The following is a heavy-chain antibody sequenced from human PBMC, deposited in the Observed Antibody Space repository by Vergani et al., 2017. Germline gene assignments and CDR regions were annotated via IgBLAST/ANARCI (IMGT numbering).Heavy chain of an antibody. CDR1: GGTFGSHT. D-gene: IGHD1-14*01. V-gene: IGHV1-69*02. CDR2: VIPHLEIT. Sequence: QVQLEQSGAEVKKPGSSVTVSCRASGGTFGSHTISWVRQAPGQGLEWVGRVIPHLEITTLAQHLQGRVLITADKSTDTAYMELISLRSEDTAVYYCARITLFDPNYYYGMDVWGQGTTVTVSS. J-gene: IGHJ6*02. CDR3: ARITLFDPNYYYGMDV.